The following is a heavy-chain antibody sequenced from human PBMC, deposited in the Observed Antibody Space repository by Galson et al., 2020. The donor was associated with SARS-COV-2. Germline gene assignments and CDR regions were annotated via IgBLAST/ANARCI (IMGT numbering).Heavy chain of an antibody. CDR3: AKDITPLSYYYGMDV. CDR2: ISWDGGST. V-gene: IGHV3-43*01. Sequence: GGSLRLSCAASGFTFDDYTMHWVRQAPGKGLEWVSLISWDGGSTYYADSVKGRFTISRDNSKNSLYLQMNSLRTEDTALYYCAKDITPLSYYYGMDVWGQGTTVTVSS. CDR1: GFTFDDYT. J-gene: IGHJ6*02. D-gene: IGHD3-9*01.